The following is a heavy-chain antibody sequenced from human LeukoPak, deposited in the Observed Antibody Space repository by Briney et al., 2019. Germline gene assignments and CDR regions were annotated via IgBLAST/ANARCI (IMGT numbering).Heavy chain of an antibody. CDR2: INPNSGGT. V-gene: IGHV1-2*02. CDR1: GYTFTGYY. Sequence: ASVKVSCKASGYTFTGYYMHWVRQAPGQGLEWMGWINPNSGGTNYAHTFQGRVAMTRDTSISTAYMELCRLRSDDTAVYYCARVNYYDSSGYFQFDYWGQGTLVTVSS. J-gene: IGHJ4*02. CDR3: ARVNYYDSSGYFQFDY. D-gene: IGHD3-22*01.